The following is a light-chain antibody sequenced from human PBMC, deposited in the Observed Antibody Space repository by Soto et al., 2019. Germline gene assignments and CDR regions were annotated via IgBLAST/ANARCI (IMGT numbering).Light chain of an antibody. Sequence: DIQMTHSPSSLSASVGDRVTITCQASQSISSYLNWYQQKPGKAPKLLIYAASSLQSGVPSRFSGSGSGTDFTLTISSLQPEDFATYYCQQSYSTPLGFGGGTKVEIK. V-gene: IGKV1-39*01. CDR3: QQSYSTPLG. CDR2: AAS. J-gene: IGKJ4*01. CDR1: QSISSY.